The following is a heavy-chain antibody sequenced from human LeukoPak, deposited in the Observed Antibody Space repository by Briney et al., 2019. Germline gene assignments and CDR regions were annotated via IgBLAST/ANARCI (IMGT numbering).Heavy chain of an antibody. Sequence: PGGSLRLSCAASGFTFSSYGMHWVRQAPGKGLEWVAFIRYDESNKYYADSVKGRFTISRDTSKNTLYLQMNSLRAEDTAVYYCARIPYGSGTHYKNYWGQGTLVTVSS. CDR3: ARIPYGSGTHYKNY. CDR1: GFTFSSYG. J-gene: IGHJ4*02. V-gene: IGHV3-30*02. CDR2: IRYDESNK. D-gene: IGHD3-10*01.